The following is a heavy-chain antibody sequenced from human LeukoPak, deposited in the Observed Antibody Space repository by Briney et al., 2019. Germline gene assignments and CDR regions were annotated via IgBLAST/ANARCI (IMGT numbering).Heavy chain of an antibody. Sequence: SVKVSCKASGGTFSSYTISWVRQAPGQGLEWMGRIIPILGIANYAQKFQGRVTITADKSTSTAYMELSSLRSEDTAVYYCARGVRVVPAANYYYCYYMDVWGKGTTVTVSS. CDR1: GGTFSSYT. V-gene: IGHV1-69*02. CDR2: IIPILGIA. D-gene: IGHD2-2*01. CDR3: ARGVRVVPAANYYYCYYMDV. J-gene: IGHJ6*03.